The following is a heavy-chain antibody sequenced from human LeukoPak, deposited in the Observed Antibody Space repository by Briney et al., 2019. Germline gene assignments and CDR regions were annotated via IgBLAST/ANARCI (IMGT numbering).Heavy chain of an antibody. Sequence: GGSLRLSCAASGFIFSNYAMSWVRQAPGKGLEWVSTISGSDDSTYYADSVRGRFTISRDNSKNTLYLQMNSLRAEDTAVYYCAKSRSGGGICYNYWGQGTLVTVSS. CDR1: GFIFSNYA. V-gene: IGHV3-23*01. J-gene: IGHJ4*02. CDR3: AKSRSGGGICYNY. D-gene: IGHD2-15*01. CDR2: ISGSDDST.